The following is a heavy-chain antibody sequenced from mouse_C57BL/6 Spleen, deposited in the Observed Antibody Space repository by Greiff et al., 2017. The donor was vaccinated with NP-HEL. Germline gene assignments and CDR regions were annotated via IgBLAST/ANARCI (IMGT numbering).Heavy chain of an antibody. CDR2: ISSGSSTI. V-gene: IGHV5-17*01. J-gene: IGHJ3*01. CDR3: AREAVVPFAY. CDR1: GFTFSDYG. D-gene: IGHD1-1*01. Sequence: EVMLVESGGGLVKPGGSLKLSCAASGFTFSDYGMHWVRQAPEKGLEWVAYISSGSSTIYYADTVKGRFTISRDNAKNTLFLQMTSLRSEDTAMYYCAREAVVPFAYWGQGTLVTVSA.